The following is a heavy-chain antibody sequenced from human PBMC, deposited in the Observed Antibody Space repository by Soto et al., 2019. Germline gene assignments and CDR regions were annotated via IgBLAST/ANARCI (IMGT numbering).Heavy chain of an antibody. J-gene: IGHJ6*03. CDR3: AKCDYLDYYYYYMEV. CDR1: GFTFSSYA. V-gene: IGHV3-23*01. D-gene: IGHD4-17*01. Sequence: GGSLRLSCAASGFTFSSYAMSWVRQAPGKGLEWVSAISGSGGSTYYADSVKGRFTISRDNSKNTLYLQMNSLRAEDTAVYYCAKCDYLDYYYYYMEVWGKGTTVTVSS. CDR2: ISGSGGST.